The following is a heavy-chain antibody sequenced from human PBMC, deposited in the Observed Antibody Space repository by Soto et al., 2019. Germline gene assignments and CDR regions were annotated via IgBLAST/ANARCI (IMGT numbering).Heavy chain of an antibody. CDR3: ARGAAGTSYYYYMDV. CDR2: LNPNSGNT. D-gene: IGHD6-13*01. Sequence: QGQLVQSGAEVKKPGASVKVSCKASGYTFTSYDINWVRQATGQGTEGMGWLNPNSGNTGYAQKFQGRVTMTRNTSISTAYMELRSLRSEDTAVYYCARGAAGTSYYYYMDVWGKGTTVTVSS. V-gene: IGHV1-8*01. J-gene: IGHJ6*03. CDR1: GYTFTSYD.